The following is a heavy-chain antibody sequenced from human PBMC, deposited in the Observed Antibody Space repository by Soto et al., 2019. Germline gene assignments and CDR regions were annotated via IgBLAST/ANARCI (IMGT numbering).Heavy chain of an antibody. Sequence: VQLQESGTGLVKPSVTLSLTCFVSGDSISTANWWSWVRQPPGKRLEWVGKIYHSGSTNYNPSLKSRVTISIDKSKTQFSREVSSVTAADTAVYSCAKLGVGDSFDHWGDGILVIVSS. V-gene: IGHV4-4*02. CDR3: AKLGVGDSFDH. CDR2: IYHSGST. J-gene: IGHJ4*01. CDR1: GDSISTANW. D-gene: IGHD1-7*01.